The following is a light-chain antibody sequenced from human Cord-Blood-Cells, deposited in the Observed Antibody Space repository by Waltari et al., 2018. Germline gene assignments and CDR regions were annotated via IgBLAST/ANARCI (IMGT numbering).Light chain of an antibody. CDR2: LGS. J-gene: IGKJ1*01. CDR1: QTLLHSNGYNY. Sequence: VMTQSPLSLPVTPGEPASISCRPSQTLLHSNGYNYLDWYLQKPGQSAQPLIYLGSNRGSGVPDRFSGRQSGKDATLKSSRVEAEDAGVYYCMQDLQTPWTFGQGTKVAI. CDR3: MQDLQTPWT. V-gene: IGKV2-28*01.